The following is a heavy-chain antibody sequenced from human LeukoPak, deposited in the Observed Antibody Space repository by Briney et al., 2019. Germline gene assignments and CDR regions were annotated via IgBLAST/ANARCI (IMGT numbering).Heavy chain of an antibody. V-gene: IGHV1-69*13. Sequence: ASVKVSCKASGGTFSSYAISWVRQAPGQGLEWMGGIIPIFGTANYAQKFQGRVTITADESTSTAYMELSSLRSEATAVYYCARGSSSSVGVGYYYYGMDVWGQGTTVTVSS. CDR1: GGTFSSYA. CDR2: IIPIFGTA. J-gene: IGHJ6*02. CDR3: ARGSSSSVGVGYYYYGMDV. D-gene: IGHD6-6*01.